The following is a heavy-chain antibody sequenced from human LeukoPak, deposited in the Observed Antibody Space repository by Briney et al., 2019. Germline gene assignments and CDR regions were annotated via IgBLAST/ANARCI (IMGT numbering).Heavy chain of an antibody. D-gene: IGHD2-2*02. CDR3: AREAEDTVVVPAAIGRAFDI. CDR2: IYYSGST. CDR1: GGSISSGGYY. J-gene: IGHJ3*02. V-gene: IGHV4-31*03. Sequence: SETLSLTCTVSGGSISSGGYYWSWIRQHPGKGLEWIGYIYYSGSTYYNPSLKSRVTISVDTSKNQFSLKLSSVTAADTAVYYCAREAEDTVVVPAAIGRAFDIWGQGTMVTVSS.